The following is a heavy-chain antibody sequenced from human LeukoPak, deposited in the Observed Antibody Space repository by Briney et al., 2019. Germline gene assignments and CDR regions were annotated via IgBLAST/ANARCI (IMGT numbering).Heavy chain of an antibody. J-gene: IGHJ6*02. CDR1: GGPISSSSYY. D-gene: IGHD6-19*01. Sequence: QTSETLSLTCAVSGGPISSSSYYWGWIRQPPGKGLEWIGSIYYSGSTYYNPSLESRVTISVDTSKNQFSLKLKSVTAADTAVYYCARQVVAGIRGMDVWGQGTTVIVSS. V-gene: IGHV4-39*01. CDR3: ARQVVAGIRGMDV. CDR2: IYYSGST.